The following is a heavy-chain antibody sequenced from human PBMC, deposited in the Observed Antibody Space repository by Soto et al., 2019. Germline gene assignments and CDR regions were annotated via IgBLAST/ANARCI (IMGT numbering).Heavy chain of an antibody. Sequence: TGGSLRLSCAASGFTFNNYDMHWVRQATGKGLEWVAVIGAAGDTHYPGSVKGRFTISRENGKNSVYLQMNSLRAGDTAIYYCARDSGYDLTQPGMDVWGQGTKVTVSS. V-gene: IGHV3-13*01. CDR2: IGAAGDT. CDR1: GFTFNNYD. D-gene: IGHD5-12*01. CDR3: ARDSGYDLTQPGMDV. J-gene: IGHJ6*02.